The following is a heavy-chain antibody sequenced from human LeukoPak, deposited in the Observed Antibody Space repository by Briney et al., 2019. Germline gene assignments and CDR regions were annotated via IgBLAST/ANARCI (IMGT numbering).Heavy chain of an antibody. CDR1: GFTFSSYA. J-gene: IGHJ4*02. CDR2: ISGSGGST. D-gene: IGHD1-26*01. CDR3: AKDPHRIVGATPLDY. Sequence: PGGSLRLSCAASGFTFSSYAMSWVRQAPGKGLEWGSAISGSGGSTYSADSVKGRFTISRDNSKNPLYLQMNSLRAQDPAVYYRAKDPHRIVGATPLDYWGQGTLVTVPS. V-gene: IGHV3-23*01.